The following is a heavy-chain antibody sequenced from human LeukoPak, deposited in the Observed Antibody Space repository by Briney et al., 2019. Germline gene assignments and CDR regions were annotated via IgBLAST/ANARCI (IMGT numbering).Heavy chain of an antibody. CDR1: GFTFSSYA. Sequence: GGSLRLSCAASGFTFSSYAMHWVRQAPGKGLEWVAVISYDGSNKYYADSVKGRFTISRDNSKNTLYLQMNSLRAEDTAVYYCARDHYGSGSSYFDYWGQGTLVTVSS. CDR2: ISYDGSNK. J-gene: IGHJ4*02. V-gene: IGHV3-30-3*01. D-gene: IGHD3-10*01. CDR3: ARDHYGSGSSYFDY.